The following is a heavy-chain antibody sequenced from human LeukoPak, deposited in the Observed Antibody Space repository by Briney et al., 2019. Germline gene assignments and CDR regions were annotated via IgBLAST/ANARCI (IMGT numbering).Heavy chain of an antibody. Sequence: GGSLRLSCAASGFTFNTFNMNWVRQAPGKGLEWVSSITSGGDYIYYADSVKGRFTSSRDNAKNSLSLQLNSLRVEDTAVYYCARGHYDVLAASYKWTPDYWGQGTLVTVSS. CDR3: ARGHYDVLAASYKWTPDY. J-gene: IGHJ4*02. V-gene: IGHV3-21*01. CDR1: GFTFNTFN. CDR2: ITSGGDYI. D-gene: IGHD3-9*01.